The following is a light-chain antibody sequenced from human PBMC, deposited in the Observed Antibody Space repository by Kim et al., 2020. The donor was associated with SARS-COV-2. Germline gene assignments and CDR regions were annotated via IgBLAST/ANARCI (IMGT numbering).Light chain of an antibody. V-gene: IGLV1-40*01. CDR3: QSYDSSLSGVV. Sequence: QRVTISCTGSSSNIGAGYYVHWYQQLPGTAPKLLIYGNSNRPSGVPDRFSGSKSGTSASLAITGLQAEDEADYYCQSYDSSLSGVVFGGGTQLTVL. J-gene: IGLJ2*01. CDR1: SSNIGAGYY. CDR2: GNS.